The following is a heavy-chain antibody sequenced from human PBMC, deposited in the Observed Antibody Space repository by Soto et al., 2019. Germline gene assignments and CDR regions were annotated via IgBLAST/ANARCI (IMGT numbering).Heavy chain of an antibody. CDR2: ISSSSSYI. CDR1: GFTFSSYS. CDR3: AREGTYYDILTGLDYYYYYGMDV. J-gene: IGHJ6*02. D-gene: IGHD3-9*01. Sequence: EVQLVESGGGLVKPGGSLRLSCAASGFTFSSYSMNWVRQAPGKGLEWVSSISSSSSYIYYADSVKGRFTISRDNAKNSLYLQMSTLRAEDTALYYCAREGTYYDILTGLDYYYYYGMDVWGQGTTVTVSS. V-gene: IGHV3-21*04.